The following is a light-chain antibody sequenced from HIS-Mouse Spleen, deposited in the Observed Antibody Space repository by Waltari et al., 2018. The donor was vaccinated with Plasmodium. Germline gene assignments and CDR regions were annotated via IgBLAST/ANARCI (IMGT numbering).Light chain of an antibody. CDR2: KDS. Sequence: SYELTQPSSVSVSPGQTARIPCSGYVLAKKYARWFQQKPGQAPVLVIYKDSERPSGIPERFSGSSSGTTVTLTISGAQVEDEADYYCYSAADNNLVFGGGTKLTAL. CDR3: YSAADNNLV. V-gene: IGLV3-27*01. J-gene: IGLJ3*02. CDR1: VLAKKY.